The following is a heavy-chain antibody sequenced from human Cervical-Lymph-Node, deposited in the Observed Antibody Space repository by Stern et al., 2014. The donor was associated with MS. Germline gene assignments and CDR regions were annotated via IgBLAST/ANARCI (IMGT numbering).Heavy chain of an antibody. V-gene: IGHV3-30-3*01. J-gene: IGHJ4*02. CDR1: GFTFDSYA. D-gene: IGHD4-11*01. CDR3: ARDFGGIYSNYVSPGCLDY. CDR2: ISYDGNNK. Sequence: DQLVESGGGVVQPGRSLRLSCAASGFTFDSYAMHWVRQAPGKGLEWVAVISYDGNNKYYADSVKGRFTISRDNSKNTLYLQLSSLRAEDTAVYYCARDFGGIYSNYVSPGCLDYWGQGTLVTVSS.